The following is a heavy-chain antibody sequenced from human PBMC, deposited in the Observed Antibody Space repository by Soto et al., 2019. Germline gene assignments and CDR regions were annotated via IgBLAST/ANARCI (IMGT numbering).Heavy chain of an antibody. D-gene: IGHD6-6*01. Sequence: QVQLVQSGAEVKKPGSSVKVSCKASGGTFSSYAISWVRQAPGQGLEWMGGIIPIFGTANYAQKFQGRVTITADESTSTAYMELSSLRSEDTAVYYCARRGDSSSTERYYYHGMDVWGQGTTVTVSS. CDR3: ARRGDSSSTERYYYHGMDV. J-gene: IGHJ6*02. V-gene: IGHV1-69*01. CDR2: IIPIFGTA. CDR1: GGTFSSYA.